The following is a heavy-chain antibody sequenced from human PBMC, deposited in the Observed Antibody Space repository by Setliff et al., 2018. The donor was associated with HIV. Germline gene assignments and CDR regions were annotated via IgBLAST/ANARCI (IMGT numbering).Heavy chain of an antibody. V-gene: IGHV4-59*08. D-gene: IGHD2-2*01. CDR3: TRSSRYCTSTSCPYYSYYYMDV. Sequence: PSETLSLPCTVSGGSISSYYWSWVRQPPGKGLEWIGYIYYSGSTNYNPSLKSRVTISVDTSKNQFSLKLSSVTAADTAVYYCTRSSRYCTSTSCPYYSYYYMDVWGKGTTVTVSS. J-gene: IGHJ6*03. CDR2: IYYSGST. CDR1: GGSISSYY.